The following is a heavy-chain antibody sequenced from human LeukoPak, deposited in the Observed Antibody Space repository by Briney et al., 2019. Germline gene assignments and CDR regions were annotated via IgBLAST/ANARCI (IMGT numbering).Heavy chain of an antibody. V-gene: IGHV3-23*01. CDR3: ARGSVRGQLGLYYYYYMDV. CDR1: GFTFSSYA. D-gene: IGHD6-6*01. Sequence: GGSLRRSCAASGFTFSSYAMSWVRQAPGKGLEWVSDINGSGGSTYYADSVKGRFTISRDNAKNSLYLQMNSLRAEDTAVYYCARGSVRGQLGLYYYYYMDVWGKGTTVTVSS. J-gene: IGHJ6*03. CDR2: INGSGGST.